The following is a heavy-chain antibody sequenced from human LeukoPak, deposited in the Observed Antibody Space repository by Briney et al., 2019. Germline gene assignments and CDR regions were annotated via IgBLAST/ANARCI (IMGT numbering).Heavy chain of an antibody. V-gene: IGHV4-34*01. CDR3: ARGPYY. CDR2: INHSGST. CDR1: GGSFSGYY. Sequence: KSSETLSLTCAVYGGSFSGYYWSWIRQPPGKGLEWIGEINHSGSTNYNPSLKSRVTISVDTSKNQFSLKLSSVTAADTAVYYCARGPYYWGQGTLVTVSS. J-gene: IGHJ4*02.